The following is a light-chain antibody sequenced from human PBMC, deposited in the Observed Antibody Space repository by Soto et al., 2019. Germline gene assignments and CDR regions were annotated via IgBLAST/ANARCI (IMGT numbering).Light chain of an antibody. CDR2: DVS. Sequence: QSVLTQPRSVSGSPGQSVTISCTGTSSDVGGYNYVSWYQQHPGKAPKLMIYDVSKRPSGVPDRFSGSKSGNTASLTVSGLQAEDEADYYCSSYARSNNVVFGGGTKLTVL. V-gene: IGLV2-11*01. J-gene: IGLJ2*01. CDR3: SSYARSNNVV. CDR1: SSDVGGYNY.